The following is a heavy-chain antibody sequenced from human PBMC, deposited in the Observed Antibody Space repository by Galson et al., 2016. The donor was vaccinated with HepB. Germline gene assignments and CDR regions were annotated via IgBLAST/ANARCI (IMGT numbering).Heavy chain of an antibody. D-gene: IGHD2-2*01. CDR1: GFTFSNVW. V-gene: IGHV3-15*01. CDR3: TTEVISMPFNSDY. Sequence: SLRLSCAASGFTFSNVWMNWVRQAPGKGLEWVGRIRSKTAGGTTDYAAPVKGRFTVSRDDSKNTLFLRMSSLKTDDTAVYYCTTEVISMPFNSDYWGQGTLVTVSS. J-gene: IGHJ4*02. CDR2: IRSKTAGGTT.